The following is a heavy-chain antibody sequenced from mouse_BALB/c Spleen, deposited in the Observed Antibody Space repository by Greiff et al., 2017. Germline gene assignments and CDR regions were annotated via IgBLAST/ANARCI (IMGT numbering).Heavy chain of an antibody. V-gene: IGHV5-6-3*01. CDR2: INSNGGST. D-gene: IGHD2-2*01. J-gene: IGHJ3*01. Sequence: EVKLVESGGGLVQPGGSLKLSCAASGFTFSSYGMSWVRQTPDKRLELVATINSNGGSTYYPDSVKGRFTISRDNAKNTLYLQMSSLKSEDTAMYYCAGDHGYDGSWFAYWGQGTLVTVSA. CDR3: AGDHGYDGSWFAY. CDR1: GFTFSSYG.